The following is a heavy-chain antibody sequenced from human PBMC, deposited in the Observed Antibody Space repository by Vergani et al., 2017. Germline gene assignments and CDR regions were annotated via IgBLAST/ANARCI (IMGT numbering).Heavy chain of an antibody. J-gene: IGHJ5*02. CDR3: ASDGSYDCWGGYQGAYNWFDP. V-gene: IGHV1-69*17. D-gene: IGHD3-3*01. CDR1: GGTFSSYA. Sequence: QVQLVQSGAEVKKPGSSVKVSCKASGGTFSSYAISWVRQAPGQGLEWMGGIIPIFGIANYAQKFQGRVTITADKSTSTAYMELSSLRSEDTAVYYCASDGSYDCWGGYQGAYNWFDPWGQGTLVTVSS. CDR2: IIPIFGIA.